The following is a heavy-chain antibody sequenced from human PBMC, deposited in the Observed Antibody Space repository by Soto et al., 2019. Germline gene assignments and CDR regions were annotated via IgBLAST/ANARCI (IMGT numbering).Heavy chain of an antibody. CDR3: AKKGLDSLATYCTTGDCHYAFDV. D-gene: IGHD2-8*01. V-gene: IGHV3-23*01. Sequence: EVQLLESGGGLVRPGGSLRLSCAASGFTFYNYAMNWVRQAPGKGLEWVSTISGGGDGTYYADSVKGRFTISRDNSRNTVYLQMKGLRAEDTAVYYCAKKGLDSLATYCTTGDCHYAFDVWGQGTLVTVSS. CDR2: ISGGGDGT. CDR1: GFTFYNYA. J-gene: IGHJ3*01.